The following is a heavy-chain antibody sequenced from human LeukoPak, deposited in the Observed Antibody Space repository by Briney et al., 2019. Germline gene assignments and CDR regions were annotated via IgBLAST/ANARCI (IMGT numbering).Heavy chain of an antibody. Sequence: GRSLRLSCAAAGFTFEDSAMHWVRQAPGKGLEWVSGLSWNSDSIGYADSVKGRFTISRDDAKNSLYLQMNSLRPEDTALYYCVKGYCSQTSCYTGYFDHWGQGTLVTVST. CDR2: LSWNSDSI. V-gene: IGHV3-9*01. D-gene: IGHD2-2*02. CDR1: GFTFEDSA. CDR3: VKGYCSQTSCYTGYFDH. J-gene: IGHJ4*02.